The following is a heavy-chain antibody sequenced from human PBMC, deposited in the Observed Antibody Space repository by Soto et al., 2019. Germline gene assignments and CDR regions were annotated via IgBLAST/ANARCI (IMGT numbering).Heavy chain of an antibody. D-gene: IGHD5-12*01. V-gene: IGHV3-33*01. CDR2: IWYDGSNT. CDR1: SFTFISYG. J-gene: IGHJ3*01. CDR3: ARAILEMPTITGAFDV. Sequence: GGSLRLPSEASSFTFISYGMHWVRQAPGKGLEWVAVIWYDGSNTFYTASVRGRFTISRDNSKNALYLQMNSLRAEDTALYYCARAILEMPTITGAFDVCGQGAMVTVSS.